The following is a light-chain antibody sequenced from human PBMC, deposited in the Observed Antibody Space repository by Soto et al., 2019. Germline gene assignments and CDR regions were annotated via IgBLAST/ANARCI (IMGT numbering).Light chain of an antibody. J-gene: IGKJ3*01. CDR3: QQYGSSPPRFT. V-gene: IGKV3-20*01. Sequence: EIVLTQSPGTLSLSPGERATLSCRASPSVSSSYLAWYQQKPGQAPRLLIYGASSRATGIPDRFSGSGSGTDFTLTISRLEPEDFAVYYCQQYGSSPPRFTFGPGTKVYIK. CDR2: GAS. CDR1: PSVSSSY.